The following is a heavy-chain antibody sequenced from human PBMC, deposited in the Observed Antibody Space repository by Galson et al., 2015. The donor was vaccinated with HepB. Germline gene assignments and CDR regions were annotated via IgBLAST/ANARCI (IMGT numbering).Heavy chain of an antibody. J-gene: IGHJ3*01. V-gene: IGHV2-5*02. D-gene: IGHD4-11*01. CDR2: IYWADDK. Sequence: PALVKPTQTLTLTCTSAGFSLTTRGVAVGWIRQHPGKALEWLEPIYWADDKRSSSSLKSRLTITEDTSNSQVVLTLANMDPVDTSTYYCAHVDRYSDYVDAFDFWGQGTLVTVSS. CDR3: AHVDRYSDYVDAFDF. CDR1: GFSLTTRGVA.